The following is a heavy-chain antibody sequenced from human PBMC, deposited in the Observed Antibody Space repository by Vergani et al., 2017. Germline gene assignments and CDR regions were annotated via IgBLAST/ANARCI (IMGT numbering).Heavy chain of an antibody. V-gene: IGHV1-69*01. J-gene: IGHJ1*01. CDR3: ARDDGSSSYQLLQYFQH. D-gene: IGHD3-22*01. Sequence: QVQLVQSGAEVKKPGSSVKVSCKASGGTFSSYAISWVRQAPGQGLEWMGGIIPIFGTANYAQKFQGRVTITADESTTTAYMELSSLRSEDTAVYYCARDDGSSSYQLLQYFQHWGQGTLVTVSS. CDR1: GGTFSSYA. CDR2: IIPIFGTA.